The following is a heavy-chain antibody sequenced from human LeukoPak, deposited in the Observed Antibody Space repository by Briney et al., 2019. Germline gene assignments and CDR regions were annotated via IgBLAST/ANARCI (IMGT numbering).Heavy chain of an antibody. CDR2: IRYDGSNK. D-gene: IGHD2-2*01. CDR1: GFTFSSYG. CDR3: AKDFPDPDIVVVPAALDY. J-gene: IGHJ4*02. V-gene: IGHV3-30*02. Sequence: GGSLRLSCAASGFTFSSYGMHWVRQAPGKGLEWVAFIRYDGSNKYYADSVKGRFTISRDNSKDTLYLQMNSLRAEDTAVYYCAKDFPDPDIVVVPAALDYWGQGTLVTVSS.